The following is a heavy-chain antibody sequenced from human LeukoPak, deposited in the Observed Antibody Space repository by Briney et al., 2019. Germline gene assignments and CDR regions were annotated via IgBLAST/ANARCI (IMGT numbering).Heavy chain of an antibody. Sequence: MAGGSLRLSCAASGFTFSSYSMNWVRQAPGKGLEWVSSISSSSSYIYYADSVKGRFTISRDNAKNSLYLQMNSLRAEDTAVYYCARDAGWFGELRGAFDIWGQGTMVTVSS. CDR3: ARDAGWFGELRGAFDI. D-gene: IGHD3-10*01. CDR2: ISSSSSYI. V-gene: IGHV3-21*01. CDR1: GFTFSSYS. J-gene: IGHJ3*02.